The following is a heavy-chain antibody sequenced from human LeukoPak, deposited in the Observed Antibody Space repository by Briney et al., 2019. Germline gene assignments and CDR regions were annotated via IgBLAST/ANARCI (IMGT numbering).Heavy chain of an antibody. CDR1: GGSISSFH. D-gene: IGHD6-19*01. CDR2: IYTSGIT. J-gene: IGHJ2*01. CDR3: ARDPGSSGWYYWYFDL. Sequence: SETLSLTCAVSGGSISSFHWSWIRQPAGKGLEWIGRIYTSGITNYNPYLKSRVTMSVDTSKNQFSLELSSVTAADTAVYYCARDPGSSGWYYWYFDLWGRGTLVTVSS. V-gene: IGHV4-4*07.